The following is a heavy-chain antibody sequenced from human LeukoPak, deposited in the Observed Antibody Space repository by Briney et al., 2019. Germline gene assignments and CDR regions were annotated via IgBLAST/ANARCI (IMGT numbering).Heavy chain of an antibody. CDR2: IRSSGSTI. J-gene: IGHJ5*02. V-gene: IGHV3-11*04. Sequence: PGGSLRLSCAASGFTFSDYYMSWIRQAPGKGLEWVSYIRSSGSTICYADSVKGRFTISRDNAKNSLYLQMNSLRAEDTAVYYCARDRIPRDRWLHLLGLFDPWGQGTLVTVSS. CDR1: GFTFSDYY. CDR3: ARDRIPRDRWLHLLGLFDP. D-gene: IGHD5-24*01.